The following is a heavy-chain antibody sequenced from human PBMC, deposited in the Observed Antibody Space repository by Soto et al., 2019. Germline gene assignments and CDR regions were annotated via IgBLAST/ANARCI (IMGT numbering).Heavy chain of an antibody. CDR2: IYPGDSDT. CDR3: ARHKGYCSSTSCYGMDV. V-gene: IGHV5-51*01. Sequence: LGESLKISCKGSGYSFSSYWIVWVRQMPGKGLEWMGSIYPGDSDTRYSPSFQGQVTISADKPISTAYLRWDSLKASDTAMYFCARHKGYCSSTSCYGMDVWGQGATVTVSS. D-gene: IGHD2-2*01. J-gene: IGHJ6*02. CDR1: GYSFSSYW.